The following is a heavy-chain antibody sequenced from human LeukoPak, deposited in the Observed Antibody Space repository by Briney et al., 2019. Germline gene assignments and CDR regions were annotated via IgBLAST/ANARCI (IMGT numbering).Heavy chain of an antibody. V-gene: IGHV4-59*01. J-gene: IGHJ4*02. CDR3: ARYSSSSSYFEY. D-gene: IGHD6-6*01. CDR2: VYYSGTT. CDR1: GGSINPYY. Sequence: PSETLSLTCTVSGGSINPYYWSWIRQPPGKGLEWIGYVYYSGTTKYNPSLQSRVTISVDTSKNQFSLNLSSVTAADTAVYYCARYSSSSSYFEYWGPGTLVTVSS.